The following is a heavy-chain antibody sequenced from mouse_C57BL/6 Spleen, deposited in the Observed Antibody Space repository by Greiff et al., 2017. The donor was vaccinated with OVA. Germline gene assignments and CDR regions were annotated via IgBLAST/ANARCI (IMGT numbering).Heavy chain of an antibody. Sequence: VQLQQPGAELVKPGASVKLSCKASGYTFTSYWMQWVKQRPGQGLEWIGEIDPSDSYTNYNQKFKGKATLTVDTSSSTAYMQLSSLTSEYSAVYYCAKTGTQWYFDYWGQGTTLTVSS. D-gene: IGHD4-1*01. V-gene: IGHV1-50*01. CDR3: AKTGTQWYFDY. CDR1: GYTFTSYW. CDR2: IDPSDSYT. J-gene: IGHJ2*01.